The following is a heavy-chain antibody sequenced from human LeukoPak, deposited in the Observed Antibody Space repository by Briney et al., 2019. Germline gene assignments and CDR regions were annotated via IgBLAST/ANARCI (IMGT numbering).Heavy chain of an antibody. CDR3: AKDCVSAKFPSTGSDY. Sequence: SGGSLRLSCAASGFTFSSYAMSWVRQAPGKGLEWVSAISGSGGSTYYADSVKGRFTISRDNSKNTLYLQMNSLRAEDTAVYYCAKDCVSAKFPSTGSDYWGQGTLVTVSS. CDR1: GFTFSSYA. V-gene: IGHV3-23*01. CDR2: ISGSGGST. D-gene: IGHD2-21*01. J-gene: IGHJ4*02.